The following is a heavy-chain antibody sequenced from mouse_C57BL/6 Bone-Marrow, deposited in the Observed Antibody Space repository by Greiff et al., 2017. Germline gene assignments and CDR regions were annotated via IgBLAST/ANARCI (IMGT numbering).Heavy chain of an antibody. CDR2: ISNGGGST. V-gene: IGHV5-12*01. CDR1: GFTFSDYY. CDR3: ARHDWDWFAY. D-gene: IGHD4-1*01. J-gene: IGHJ3*01. Sequence: EVKLMASGGGLVQPGGSLKLSCAASGFTFSDYYMYWVRQTPEKRLEWVAYISNGGGSTYYPDTVKGRFTISRDNAKNTLYLQMSRLKSEDTAMYYCARHDWDWFAYWRQGTLVTVSA.